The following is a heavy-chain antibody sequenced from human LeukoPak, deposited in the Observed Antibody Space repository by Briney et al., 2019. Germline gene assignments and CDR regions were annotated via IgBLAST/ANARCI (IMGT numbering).Heavy chain of an antibody. Sequence: GGSLRLSCAATGFPLSSYWMSWVRQAPGKGLEWVGRIKSKTDGGTTDYAAPVKGRFTISRDDSKNTLYLQMNSLKTEDTAVYYCTGYYDSSDSNWGQGTLVTVSS. V-gene: IGHV3-15*01. CDR2: IKSKTDGGTT. CDR3: TGYYDSSDSN. J-gene: IGHJ4*02. CDR1: GFPLSSYW. D-gene: IGHD3-22*01.